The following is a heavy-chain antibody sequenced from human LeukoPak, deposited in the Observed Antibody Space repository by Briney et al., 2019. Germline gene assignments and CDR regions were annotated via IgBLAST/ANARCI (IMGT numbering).Heavy chain of an antibody. CDR2: INPNSGGT. V-gene: IGHV1-2*02. Sequence: ASVKVSCKASGYTFTGYYMHWVRQAPGQGLEWMGWINPNSGGTNYAQKFQGRVTMTRDTSISTAYMELSRLRSDDTAVYYCALRGRVAAAGTWNYYYMDVWGKGTTVTVSS. CDR3: ALRGRVAAAGTWNYYYMDV. D-gene: IGHD6-13*01. J-gene: IGHJ6*03. CDR1: GYTFTGYY.